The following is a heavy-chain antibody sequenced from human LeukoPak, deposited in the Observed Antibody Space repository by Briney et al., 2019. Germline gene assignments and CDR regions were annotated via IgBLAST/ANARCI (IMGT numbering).Heavy chain of an antibody. CDR1: GFTFRTYS. D-gene: IGHD3-10*02. CDR3: AKEAPRPVRGFISVYFDY. J-gene: IGHJ4*02. V-gene: IGHV3-21*04. CDR2: ISSSSSYI. Sequence: GGSLRLSCAASGFTFRTYSMNWVRQAPGKGLEWVSSISSSSSYIYYADSVKGRFTISRDNAKNSLYLQMNTLRAEDTAVYYCAKEAPRPVRGFISVYFDYWGQGTLVTVSS.